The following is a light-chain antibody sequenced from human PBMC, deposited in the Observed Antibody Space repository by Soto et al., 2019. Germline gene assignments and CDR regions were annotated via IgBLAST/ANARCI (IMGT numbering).Light chain of an antibody. V-gene: IGKV1-13*02. J-gene: IGKJ4*01. CDR1: QGISSA. Sequence: ALQLTQSPSSLSASLGDRVTITCRTSQGISSALAWYRQRPGKAPELLIYDVSTLASGVTSRFRGSGSGTDFTLTISGLQPEDFATYYCQQFSTYPLTFGGGTKVQIK. CDR2: DVS. CDR3: QQFSTYPLT.